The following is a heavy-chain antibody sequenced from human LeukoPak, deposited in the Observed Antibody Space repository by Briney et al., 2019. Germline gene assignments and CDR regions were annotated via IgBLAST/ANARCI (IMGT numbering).Heavy chain of an antibody. J-gene: IGHJ3*02. CDR2: ISAYNGNT. Sequence: ASVKVSCKASGYTFTSYGISWVRQAPGQGLEWMGWISAYNGNTNYAQKLQGRVTMTTDTSTSTAYMELRSLRSDDTAVYYCARVLTISGSYPKPPPSDAFDIWGQGTMVTVSS. V-gene: IGHV1-18*01. D-gene: IGHD1-26*01. CDR3: ARVLTISGSYPKPPPSDAFDI. CDR1: GYTFTSYG.